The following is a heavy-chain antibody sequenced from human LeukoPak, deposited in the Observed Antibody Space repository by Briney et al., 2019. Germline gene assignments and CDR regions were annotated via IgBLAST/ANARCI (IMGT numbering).Heavy chain of an antibody. D-gene: IGHD3-10*01. V-gene: IGHV3-23*01. CDR1: GFTFNSYG. CDR2: ISGSGGST. CDR3: ARERAGIWDSFDY. Sequence: TGASLRLSCAASGFTFNSYGMSWVRQAPGKGLEWVSVISGSGGSTYYADSAKGRFTISRGNSKNRLYLQMNSLRAEDTAVYYCARERAGIWDSFDYWGQGTLVTVSS. J-gene: IGHJ4*02.